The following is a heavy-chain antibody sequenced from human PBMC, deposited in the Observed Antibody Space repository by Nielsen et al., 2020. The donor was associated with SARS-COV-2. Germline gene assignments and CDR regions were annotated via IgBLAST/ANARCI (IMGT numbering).Heavy chain of an antibody. V-gene: IGHV4-59*12. CDR2: IYYSGST. Sequence: SETLSLTCTVSGGSISSYNVSWIRQPPGKGLEWLGYIYYSGSTNYNPSLKSRVTIPVDTSKNQFSLKLSSVTAADTAVYYCARAPITMIVVVNAFDIWGQGTMVTVSS. CDR3: ARAPITMIVVVNAFDI. J-gene: IGHJ3*02. D-gene: IGHD3-22*01. CDR1: GGSISSYN.